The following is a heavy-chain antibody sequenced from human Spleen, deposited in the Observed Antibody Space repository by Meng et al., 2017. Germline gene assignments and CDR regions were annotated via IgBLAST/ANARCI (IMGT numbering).Heavy chain of an antibody. Sequence: QVQTPPGGGGLVKPSVTLSLTCAVYGGSFSCYYWSWIRQPPGKGLEWIGEINHSGSTNYNPSLKSRVTISVDTSKNQFSLKLSSVTAADTAVYYCARARQTAMVVDYWGQGTLVTVSS. CDR1: GGSFSCYY. CDR2: INHSGST. V-gene: IGHV4-34*01. CDR3: ARARQTAMVVDY. J-gene: IGHJ4*02. D-gene: IGHD5-18*01.